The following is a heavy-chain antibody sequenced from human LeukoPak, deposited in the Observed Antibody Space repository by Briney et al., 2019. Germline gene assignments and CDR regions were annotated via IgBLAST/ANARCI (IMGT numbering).Heavy chain of an antibody. D-gene: IGHD1-26*01. J-gene: IGHJ4*02. CDR3: AKGGIVGATTGLGY. CDR1: GFTFSSYG. Sequence: GGSLRLSCAASGFTFSSYGVHWVRQAPGKGLEWVAVIWYDGSNKYYADSVKGRFTISRDNSKNTLYLQMNSLRAEDTAVYYCAKGGIVGATTGLGYWGQGTLVTVSS. V-gene: IGHV3-33*06. CDR2: IWYDGSNK.